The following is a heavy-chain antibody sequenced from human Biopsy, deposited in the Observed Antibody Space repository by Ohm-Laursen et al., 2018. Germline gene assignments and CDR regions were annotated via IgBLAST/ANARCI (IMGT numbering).Heavy chain of an antibody. CDR1: GGSVSSNVAY. CDR3: ARHPTGFWFDP. J-gene: IGHJ5*02. Sequence: DTLSLTWTVSGGSVSSNVAYWAWIRQPPGKGLESIGSIFYSGVTYYNPSLQSRVTMSVDTSKNQFSLNLTSVTAADTAVYYCARHPTGFWFDPWGQGTLVIVSS. CDR2: IFYSGVT. V-gene: IGHV4-39*01.